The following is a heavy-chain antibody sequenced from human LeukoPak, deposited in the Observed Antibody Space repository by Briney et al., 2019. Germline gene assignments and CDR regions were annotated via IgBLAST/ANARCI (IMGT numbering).Heavy chain of an antibody. CDR2: IKDDGSGK. CDR1: GFTFSSYG. Sequence: GGTLRLSCAASGFTFSSYGMSWVRQAPGKGLEWVANIKDDGSGKYYVDSLKGRFTISRDNAKHSLYLQMNSLRAEDTAVYYCARVGYSSSWSPSDYWGQGALVTVSS. J-gene: IGHJ4*02. CDR3: ARVGYSSSWSPSDY. D-gene: IGHD6-13*01. V-gene: IGHV3-7*01.